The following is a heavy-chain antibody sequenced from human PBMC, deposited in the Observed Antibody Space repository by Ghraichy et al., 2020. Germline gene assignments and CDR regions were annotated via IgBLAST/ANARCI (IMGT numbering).Heavy chain of an antibody. CDR2: IYYRGTT. CDR3: ARVRGDYFGLDV. Sequence: SDTLSLTCSVSGGSVTSDTDYWAWIRQFPGRGLQWIGHIYYRGTTFYNPSLKSRVTISVDTSNNQFSLDLNSLTAADTAQYYCARVRGDYFGLDVWGQGTTVTVSS. J-gene: IGHJ6*02. V-gene: IGHV4-31*03. CDR1: GGSVTSDTDY.